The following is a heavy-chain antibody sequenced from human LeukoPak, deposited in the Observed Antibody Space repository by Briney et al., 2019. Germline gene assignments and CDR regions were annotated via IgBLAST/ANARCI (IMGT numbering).Heavy chain of an antibody. CDR1: GFTFSDHY. CDR2: ISHNGETK. J-gene: IGHJ4*02. Sequence: GGSLRLSRAASGFTFSDHYMIWLRQAPGKGLEAISYISHNGETKYYADSVKGRLSISRDNAKSSLYLQMNSLRVEDTAVYYCARDRHGYFDDWGQGTLVTVSS. D-gene: IGHD6-13*01. CDR3: ARDRHGYFDD. V-gene: IGHV3-11*01.